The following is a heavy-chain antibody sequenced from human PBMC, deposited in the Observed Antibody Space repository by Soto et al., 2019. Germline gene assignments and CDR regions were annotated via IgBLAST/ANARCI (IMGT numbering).Heavy chain of an antibody. D-gene: IGHD3-3*01. CDR2: ISGSGGST. V-gene: IGHV3-23*01. Sequence: EVQLLESGGGLVQPGGFLRLSCAASGFTFSSYAMGWVRQATGKGLEWGSAISGSGGSTYYADSVKGRFTISRDNSKNTLYLQMNSLRTEDTAVYYCAKATIFGVVRIKGMDFWGQGTTVTVS. J-gene: IGHJ6*02. CDR3: AKATIFGVVRIKGMDF. CDR1: GFTFSSYA.